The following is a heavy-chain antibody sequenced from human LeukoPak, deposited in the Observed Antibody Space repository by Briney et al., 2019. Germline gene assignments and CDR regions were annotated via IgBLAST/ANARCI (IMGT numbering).Heavy chain of an antibody. CDR1: GFTFSSYG. D-gene: IGHD1-20*01. V-gene: IGHV3-30*18. J-gene: IGHJ3*02. Sequence: GGSLRLSCAASGFTFSSYGMHWVRQAPGKGLEWVTVISYEGRNIFYADSVTGRFIISRDNSKNTLYLQMNSLRDEDTAVYYCAKDRSMTGNNDAFDMWGQGTMVTVSS. CDR3: AKDRSMTGNNDAFDM. CDR2: ISYEGRNI.